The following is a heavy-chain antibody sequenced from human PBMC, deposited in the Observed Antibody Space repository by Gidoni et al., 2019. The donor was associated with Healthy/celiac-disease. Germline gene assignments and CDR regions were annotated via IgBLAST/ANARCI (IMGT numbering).Heavy chain of an antibody. CDR3: ARKITMIVGRDYYYYGMDV. Sequence: QVQLVQSGAEVKKPGASVKVSCKASGYTFTSYDINWVRQATGQGLEWMGWMNPNSGNTGYAQKFQGRVTMTRNTSISTAYMELSSLRSEDTAVYYCARKITMIVGRDYYYYGMDVWGQGTTVTVSS. CDR2: MNPNSGNT. D-gene: IGHD3-22*01. V-gene: IGHV1-8*01. CDR1: GYTFTSYD. J-gene: IGHJ6*02.